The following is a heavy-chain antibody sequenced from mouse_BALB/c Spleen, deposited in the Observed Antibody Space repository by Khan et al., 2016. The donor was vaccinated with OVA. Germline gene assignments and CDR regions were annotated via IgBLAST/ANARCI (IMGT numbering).Heavy chain of an antibody. D-gene: IGHD2-14*01. CDR3: ARVGYNGTMDC. V-gene: IGHV9-3-1*01. J-gene: IGHJ4*01. Sequence: QIQLVQSGPELKKPGETVQISCKASGFTFTTYGMNWVKKAPGKGLKWMGWINTYTGEQTFADDFKGGFAFSLETSASTAYLQINRLKNEETATYFCARVGYNGTMDCWGQGTSVTVSS. CDR2: INTYTGEQ. CDR1: GFTFTTYG.